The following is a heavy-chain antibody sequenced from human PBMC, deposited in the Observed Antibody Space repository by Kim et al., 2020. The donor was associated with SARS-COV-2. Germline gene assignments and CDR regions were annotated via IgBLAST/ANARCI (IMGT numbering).Heavy chain of an antibody. D-gene: IGHD3-10*01. CDR1: GFTFSSYE. J-gene: IGHJ4*01. CDR2: ISSSGTTR. CDR3: ARREYDYASGNNYFDY. Sequence: GGSLRLSCAASGFTFSSYEMNWVRQAPGKGLEWVSYISSSGTTRYYADSVKGRFTTSRDNAKNSLYLQMNSLRAEDTAVYYCARREYDYASGNNYFDYWG. V-gene: IGHV3-48*03.